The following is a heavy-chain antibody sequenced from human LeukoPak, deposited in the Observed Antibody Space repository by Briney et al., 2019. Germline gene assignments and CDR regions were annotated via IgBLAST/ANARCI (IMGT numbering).Heavy chain of an antibody. Sequence: PGGSLRLSCAASGFTFSSYAMSWVRQAPGKGLEWVSAISSSGNSAYYADSVKGRLTIPRDNSKHTLYLQMNSLRAEDTAVYYCAKDIVVGGATGYFDCWGQGTLVTVSS. CDR3: AKDIVVGGATGYFDC. D-gene: IGHD6-19*01. J-gene: IGHJ4*02. CDR2: ISSSGNSA. V-gene: IGHV3-23*01. CDR1: GFTFSSYA.